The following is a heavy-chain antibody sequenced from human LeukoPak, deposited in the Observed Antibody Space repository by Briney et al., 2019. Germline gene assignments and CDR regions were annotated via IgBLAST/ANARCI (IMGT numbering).Heavy chain of an antibody. Sequence: SQPLSLTCTVSGGSVSSADSHWSWIRQPPGKGLEWIGYISYSGSTSYNPSLRSRVIISLDTSQNQFSLKLSSVTAADTAVYYGVRVRTGTSCYDYWGQGTLVTVSS. CDR3: VRVRTGTSCYDY. D-gene: IGHD2-2*01. J-gene: IGHJ4*02. CDR2: ISYSGST. V-gene: IGHV4-30-4*08. CDR1: GGSVSSADSH.